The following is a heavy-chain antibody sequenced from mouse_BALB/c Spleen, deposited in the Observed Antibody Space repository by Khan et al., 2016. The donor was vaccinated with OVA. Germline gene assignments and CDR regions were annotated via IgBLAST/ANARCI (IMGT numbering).Heavy chain of an antibody. CDR2: ISSGGHYT. CDR1: GFTFSTYG. V-gene: IGHV5-6*01. D-gene: IGHD1-1*02. Sequence: EVELVESGGDLVKPGGSLKLSCAASGFTFSTYGMSWVRQTPDMRLEWVATISSGGHYTYYPDSVKGRFTFSTDNAKNTLYLQMSSLKSEDTAIYDGTRLSYYYNSECFAYWGQGTLVTVST. J-gene: IGHJ3*01. CDR3: TRLSYYYNSECFAY.